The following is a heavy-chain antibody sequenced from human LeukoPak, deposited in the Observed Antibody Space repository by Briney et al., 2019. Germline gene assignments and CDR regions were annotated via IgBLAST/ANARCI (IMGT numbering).Heavy chain of an antibody. CDR3: ARILDSAWGELGY. V-gene: IGHV3-30*02. CDR1: GFSFSNYG. Sequence: GGSLRLSCTASGFSFSNYGMQWVRQAPDKGLEWLAFIRYDGKTIYYADSVKGRFTISRDNSKNTLYLQMNSLRAEDTAVYYCARILDSAWGELGYWGQGTLVTVSS. J-gene: IGHJ4*02. CDR2: IRYDGKTI. D-gene: IGHD6-19*01.